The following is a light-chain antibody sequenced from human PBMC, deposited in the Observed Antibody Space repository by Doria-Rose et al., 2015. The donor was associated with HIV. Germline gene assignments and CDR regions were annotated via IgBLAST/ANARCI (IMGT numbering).Light chain of an antibody. Sequence: EIVMTQSPATLSVSPGERATLSCRASQGIGSALAWDQQKPGQAPRLLIYRASIRATGIPPRFTGGGSGTEFTLTISSLQSEDFAVYFCQQYSQWPPYTFGQGTKLEVK. J-gene: IGKJ2*01. CDR2: RAS. CDR1: QGIGSA. V-gene: IGKV3-15*01. CDR3: QQYSQWPPYT.